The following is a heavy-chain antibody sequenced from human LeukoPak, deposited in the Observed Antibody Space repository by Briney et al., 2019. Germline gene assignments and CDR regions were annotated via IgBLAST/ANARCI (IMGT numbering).Heavy chain of an antibody. CDR1: GYTFTSYG. CDR2: ISAYNGNT. Sequence: ASLKVSCKASGYTFTSYGISWVRQPPGQGLEWMGWISAYNGNTNYAQKLQGRVTMTTDTSTSTSYMELRSLRSDDTAVYYCARFPYSSGWYEKFDYWGQGTLVTVSS. V-gene: IGHV1-18*01. J-gene: IGHJ4*02. D-gene: IGHD6-19*01. CDR3: ARFPYSSGWYEKFDY.